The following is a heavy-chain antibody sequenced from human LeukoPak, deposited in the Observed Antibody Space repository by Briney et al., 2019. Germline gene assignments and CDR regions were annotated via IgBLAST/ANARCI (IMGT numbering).Heavy chain of an antibody. CDR2: ISSSSSYI. Sequence: GGSLRLSCAASGFTFSSYSMNWVRQAPGKGLEWVSSISSSSSYIYYADSVKGRFTISRDNAKNSLYLQMNSLRAEDTAVYYCATRGDILVIPATYMFDYWGRGTLVTVSS. D-gene: IGHD2-2*01. CDR1: GFTFSSYS. V-gene: IGHV3-21*01. CDR3: ATRGDILVIPATYMFDY. J-gene: IGHJ4*02.